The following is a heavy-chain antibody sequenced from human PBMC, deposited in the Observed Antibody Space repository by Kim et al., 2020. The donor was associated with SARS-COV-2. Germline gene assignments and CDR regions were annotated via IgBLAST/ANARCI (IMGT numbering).Heavy chain of an antibody. CDR3: ARGQIYYDFWSGPSPYGMDV. D-gene: IGHD3-3*01. J-gene: IGHJ6*02. Sequence: GGSLRLSCAASGFTFSSYSMNWVRQAPWKGLEWVSSISSSSSYIYYADSVKGRFTISRDNAKNSLYLQMNSLRAEDTAVYYCARGQIYYDFWSGPSPYGMDVWGQGTTVTVSS. V-gene: IGHV3-21*01. CDR1: GFTFSSYS. CDR2: ISSSSSYI.